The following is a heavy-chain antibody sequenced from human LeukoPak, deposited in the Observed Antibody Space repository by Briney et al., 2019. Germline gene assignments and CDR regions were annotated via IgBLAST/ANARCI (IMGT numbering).Heavy chain of an antibody. V-gene: IGHV5-51*01. D-gene: IGHD2-15*01. Sequence: GESLKISCKGSGYSFSNYWIAWVRQMPGRGLEWLGIIYPPDSDTRYSPSFQGQVTISVDKSISTAYLQWSSLKASDTAIYYCAKRINWCDAIDLWGQGTMVTVSS. CDR1: GYSFSNYW. J-gene: IGHJ3*01. CDR2: IYPPDSDT. CDR3: AKRINWCDAIDL.